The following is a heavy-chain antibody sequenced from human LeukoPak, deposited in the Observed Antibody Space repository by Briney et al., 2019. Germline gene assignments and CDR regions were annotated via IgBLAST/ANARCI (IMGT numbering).Heavy chain of an antibody. CDR2: INPSGGST. CDR1: GYTFTSYY. CDR3: ARDIVVVPAAMPGDYYYYYYMDV. J-gene: IGHJ6*03. V-gene: IGHV1-46*01. Sequence: ASVKVSCKASGYTFTSYYMHWVRQAPGQRLEWMGIINPSGGSTSYAQKFQGRVTMTRDTSTSTVYMELSSLRSEDTAVYYCARDIVVVPAAMPGDYYYYYYMDVWGKGTTVTVSS. D-gene: IGHD2-2*01.